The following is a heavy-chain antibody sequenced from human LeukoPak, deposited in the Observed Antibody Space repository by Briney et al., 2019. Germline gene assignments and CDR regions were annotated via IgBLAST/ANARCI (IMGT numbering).Heavy chain of an antibody. CDR2: VRRNYET. J-gene: IGHJ4*02. CDR1: GFTLSGSH. V-gene: IGHV3-73*01. D-gene: IGHD2-2*01. Sequence: GGSLRLSCAASGFTLSGSHMHWVRQAPGKGLEWVGHVRRNYETPYGASVKGRFTISRDDSENTAYLHMNNLKTEDTAIYFCARQTNSCHDYWGQGTLVTVSS. CDR3: ARQTNSCHDY.